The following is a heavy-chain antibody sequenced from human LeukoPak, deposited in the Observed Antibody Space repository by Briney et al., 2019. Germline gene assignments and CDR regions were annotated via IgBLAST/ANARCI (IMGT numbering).Heavy chain of an antibody. Sequence: GGSLRLSCAAYGFTFSSYSMNWVRQAPGKGLEWVSAISGSGGGTYYADSVKGRFTISRDNSKNTLYLQMNSLRAEDTAVYYCAKVPEWSGVDAFDIWGQGTMVTVSS. J-gene: IGHJ3*02. D-gene: IGHD3-3*01. CDR2: ISGSGGGT. V-gene: IGHV3-23*01. CDR1: GFTFSSYS. CDR3: AKVPEWSGVDAFDI.